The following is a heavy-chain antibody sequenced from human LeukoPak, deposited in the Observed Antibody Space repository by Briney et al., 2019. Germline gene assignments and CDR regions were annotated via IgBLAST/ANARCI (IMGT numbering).Heavy chain of an antibody. J-gene: IGHJ6*02. V-gene: IGHV1-24*01. CDR1: GYTLTELS. CDR3: ATPRIRYYYDSSGKDYYYYGMDV. D-gene: IGHD3-22*01. CDR2: FDPEDGET. Sequence: ASVKVSCKVSGYTLTELSMHWVRQAPGKGLEWMGGFDPEDGETIYAQKFQSRVTMTEDTSTDTAYMELSSLRSEDTAVYYCATPRIRYYYDSSGKDYYYYGMDVWGQGTTVTVSS.